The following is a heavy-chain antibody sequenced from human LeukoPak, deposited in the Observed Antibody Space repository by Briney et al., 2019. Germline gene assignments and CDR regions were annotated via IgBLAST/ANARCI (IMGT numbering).Heavy chain of an antibody. J-gene: IGHJ4*02. D-gene: IGHD2-15*01. V-gene: IGHV3-7*01. CDR3: AKDRYSSGPFDY. Sequence: GGSLRLSCAASGFTFSSYWMSWIRQAPGKGLEWVANIQQDGSEKYYVDSVKGRFTISRDNAKNSLYLQMNSLRAEDTGVYYCAKDRYSSGPFDYWGQGTLVTVSS. CDR1: GFTFSSYW. CDR2: IQQDGSEK.